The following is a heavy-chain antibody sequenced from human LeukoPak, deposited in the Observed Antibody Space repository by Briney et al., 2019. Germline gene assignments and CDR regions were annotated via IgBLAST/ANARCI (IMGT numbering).Heavy chain of an antibody. CDR2: IKEDASEE. D-gene: IGHD6-25*01. J-gene: IGHJ4*02. CDR3: AIAAGWELGY. CDR1: GFTSSRHW. V-gene: IGHV3-7*01. Sequence: PGGSLRLSCAVSGFTSSRHWMSSVRQTPEKGLEWVANIKEDASEENYVDSVKGRFTISRDNAKNSLYLQMNSLRAEDTAVYYCAIAAGWELGYWGQGTLVTVSS.